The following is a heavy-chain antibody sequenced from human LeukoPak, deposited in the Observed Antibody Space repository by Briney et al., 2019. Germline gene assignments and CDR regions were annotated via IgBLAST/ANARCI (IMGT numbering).Heavy chain of an antibody. CDR1: GYTFTSYG. D-gene: IGHD2-21*01. CDR2: ISAYNGNT. J-gene: IGHJ6*02. CDR3: ARAAISTRYYHYYGMDV. V-gene: IGHV1-18*01. Sequence: ASVKVSCKASGYTFTSYGISWVRQAPGQGPEWMGWISAYNGNTEYAQKLQGRVTMTTDASTSTAYMELRSLRSDDTAVYYCARAAISTRYYHYYGMDVWGQGTTVTVSS.